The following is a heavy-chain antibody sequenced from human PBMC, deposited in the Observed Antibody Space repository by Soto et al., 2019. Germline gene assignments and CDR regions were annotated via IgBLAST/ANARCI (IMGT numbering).Heavy chain of an antibody. CDR3: ARRGTYAILSGYDY. D-gene: IGHD3-9*01. CDR2: MNPNSGNT. V-gene: IGHV1-8*01. CDR1: GYTFTSYD. J-gene: IGHJ4*02. Sequence: QVQLVQSGAEVKKPGASVKVSCKASGYTFTSYDINWVRQATGQGLEWMGWMNPNSGNTGYAQKFQGRVTMTRNTSISTAYLELSSLSSEDTAVYYCARRGTYAILSGYDYWGQGTLVTVSS.